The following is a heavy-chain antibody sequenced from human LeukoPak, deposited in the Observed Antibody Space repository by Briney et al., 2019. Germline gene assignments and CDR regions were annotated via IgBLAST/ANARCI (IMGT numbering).Heavy chain of an antibody. CDR3: ARGRAAAATGWFDP. CDR1: GYTFTSYG. D-gene: IGHD6-13*01. Sequence: ASVKVSCKASGYTFTSYGISWVRQAPGQGLEWLGWISAYNGNTNYAQKLQGRVTMTTDTSTSTAYMELRSLRSDDTAVYYCARGRAAAATGWFDPWGQGTLVTVSS. J-gene: IGHJ5*02. CDR2: ISAYNGNT. V-gene: IGHV1-18*04.